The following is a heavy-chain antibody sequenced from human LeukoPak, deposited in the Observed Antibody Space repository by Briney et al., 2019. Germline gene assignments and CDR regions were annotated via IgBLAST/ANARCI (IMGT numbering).Heavy chain of an antibody. D-gene: IGHD3-22*01. Sequence: PGGSLRLSCAASGFTFSRHIMTWVRQAPGKGLEWVSAISGSGHTTYYADSVKGRFTISRDNSESTLYLQMNSLRAEDTAVYYCARSYDTSGDYLYAFDIWGQGTRVIVSS. J-gene: IGHJ3*02. V-gene: IGHV3-23*01. CDR1: GFTFSRHI. CDR2: ISGSGHTT. CDR3: ARSYDTSGDYLYAFDI.